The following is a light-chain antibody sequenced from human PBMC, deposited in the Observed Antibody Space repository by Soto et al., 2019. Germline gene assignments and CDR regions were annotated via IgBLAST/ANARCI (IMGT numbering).Light chain of an antibody. J-gene: IGLJ2*01. CDR3: QVWDSSTDHVV. CDR2: DVN. CDR1: ISDIGGYNF. Sequence: QSALTQPASVSGSPGQSITISCTGTISDIGGYNFISWYQHHPGKAPKLVIYDVNNRPSGISYRFSGSKSGNTASLTISRVEAGDEADYYCQVWDSSTDHVVFGGGTKVTVL. V-gene: IGLV2-14*01.